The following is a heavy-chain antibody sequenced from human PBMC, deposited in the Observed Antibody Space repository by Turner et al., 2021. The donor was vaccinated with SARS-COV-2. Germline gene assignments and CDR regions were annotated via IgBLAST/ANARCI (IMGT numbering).Heavy chain of an antibody. CDR2: FEPEDGET. J-gene: IGHJ5*02. CDR3: ATGYQLRVNWFDP. CDR1: GYTLTELS. Sequence: QVQLVQSGAEVKKPGASVKVSCKLSGYTLTELSMYWVRQAPGKGLEWMGGFEPEDGETIYAQNFQGRVTMTEDTSTDTAYMELSSLRSEDTAVYFCATGYQLRVNWFDPWGQGTLVTVSS. V-gene: IGHV1-24*01. D-gene: IGHD2-2*01.